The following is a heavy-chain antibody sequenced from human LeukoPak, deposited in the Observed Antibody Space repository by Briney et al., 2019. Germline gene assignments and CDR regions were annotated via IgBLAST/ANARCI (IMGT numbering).Heavy chain of an antibody. J-gene: IGHJ4*02. CDR2: ISYDGSSK. CDR1: GFIFSIYG. V-gene: IGHV3-30*03. Sequence: GGSLRLSCAASGFIFSIYGMHWVRQAPGKGLEWVAVISYDGSSKYYADSVKGRFTISRDNSKNTLYLQMNSLRAEDTAVYYCARHLRAHSSSLFFDYWGQGTLVTVSS. CDR3: ARHLRAHSSSLFFDY. D-gene: IGHD6-13*01.